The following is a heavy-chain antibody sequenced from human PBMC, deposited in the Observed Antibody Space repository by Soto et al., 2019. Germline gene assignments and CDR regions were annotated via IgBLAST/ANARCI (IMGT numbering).Heavy chain of an antibody. CDR3: ARVDCSSTSCYHYYMDV. D-gene: IGHD2-2*01. CDR1: GGSISSGGYY. J-gene: IGHJ6*03. Sequence: QVKLQESGPGLVKPSQTLSLTCTVSGGSISSGGYYWSWIRQHPGKGLEWIGYIYYSGSTYYNPSLKSRVTISVDTSKNQFSLKLSSVTAADTAVYYCARVDCSSTSCYHYYMDVWGKGTTVTVSS. CDR2: IYYSGST. V-gene: IGHV4-31*03.